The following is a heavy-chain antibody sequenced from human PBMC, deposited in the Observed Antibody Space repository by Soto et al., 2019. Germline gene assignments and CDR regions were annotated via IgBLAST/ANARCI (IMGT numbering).Heavy chain of an antibody. J-gene: IGHJ6*02. Sequence: GGSLRLSCAASGFTFSSYAMHWVRQAPGKGLEWVAVISYDGSNKYYADSVKGRFTIPRDNSKNTLYLQMNSLRAEDTAVYYCARGGGDLDYYYYGMDVWGQGTTVTVSS. CDR1: GFTFSSYA. CDR2: ISYDGSNK. V-gene: IGHV3-30-3*01. D-gene: IGHD2-21*01. CDR3: ARGGGDLDYYYYGMDV.